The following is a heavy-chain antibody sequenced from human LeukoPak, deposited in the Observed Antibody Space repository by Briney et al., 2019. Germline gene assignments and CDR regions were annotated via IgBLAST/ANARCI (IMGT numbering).Heavy chain of an antibody. CDR3: AGEPYCSCSSCTSV. CDR2: IYYSGST. V-gene: IGHV4-59*01. Sequence: SETLSLTCTVSGGSISTYYWSWIRQPPEKGLEWIGNIYYSGSTNYNPSLKSRVTISVDTSKNQFSLELTSVTAADTAVYYCAGEPYCSCSSCTSVWGQGTLVTVSS. CDR1: GGSISTYY. D-gene: IGHD2-2*01. J-gene: IGHJ4*02.